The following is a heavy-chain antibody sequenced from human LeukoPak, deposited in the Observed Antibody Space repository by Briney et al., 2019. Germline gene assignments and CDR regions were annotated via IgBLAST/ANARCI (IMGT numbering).Heavy chain of an antibody. V-gene: IGHV1-46*01. CDR2: INPSGGST. D-gene: IGHD6-13*01. CDR1: GYTFTSYY. Sequence: GASVKVSCKASGYTFTSYYMHWVRQAPGQGLEWMRIINPSGGSTSYAQKFQGRVTMTRDMSTSSVYMELSSPRSEDTAVYYCARERYSSSWYFDYWGQGTLVTVSS. J-gene: IGHJ4*02. CDR3: ARERYSSSWYFDY.